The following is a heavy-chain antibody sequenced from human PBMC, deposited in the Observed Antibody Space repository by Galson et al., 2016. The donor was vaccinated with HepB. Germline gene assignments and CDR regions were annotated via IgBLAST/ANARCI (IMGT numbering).Heavy chain of an antibody. CDR3: ARDHGDSNYVAGY. Sequence: SVKVSCKASGGTFSSYAISWVRQAPGQELEWMGGIIPIFGTANYAQKFQGRVTITADESTSTAYMELSSLRSEDTAVYYCARDHGDSNYVAGYWGQGTLVTVSS. J-gene: IGHJ4*02. D-gene: IGHD4-11*01. CDR1: GGTFSSYA. CDR2: IIPIFGTA. V-gene: IGHV1-69*13.